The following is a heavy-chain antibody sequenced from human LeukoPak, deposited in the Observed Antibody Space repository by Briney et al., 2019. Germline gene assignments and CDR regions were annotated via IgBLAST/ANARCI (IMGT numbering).Heavy chain of an antibody. J-gene: IGHJ5*02. D-gene: IGHD2-15*01. CDR2: ISYDGSNK. Sequence: GRSLRLSCAASGFTFSSYAMHWVRQAPGKGLEWVAVISYDGSNKYYADSVKGRFTISRDNSKNTLYLQMNSLRAGDTAVYYCARDVVVAAANWFDPWGQGTLVTVSS. CDR1: GFTFSSYA. V-gene: IGHV3-30-3*01. CDR3: ARDVVVAAANWFDP.